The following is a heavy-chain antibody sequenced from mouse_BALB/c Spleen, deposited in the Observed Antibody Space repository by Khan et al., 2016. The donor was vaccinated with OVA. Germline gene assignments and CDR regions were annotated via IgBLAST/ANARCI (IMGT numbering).Heavy chain of an antibody. Sequence: VELVESGPGLVAPSQCLSITCTVSGFSLSRYNVHWVRQPPGKGLEWLGMIWGGGGTDYTSALKSRLSISKDDSKKKVFLKMNSLQTDDTAMYYCTRAYYRYDGYYAMDYWGQGTSVTVSS. CDR2: IWGGGGT. CDR1: GFSLSRYN. D-gene: IGHD2-14*01. CDR3: TRAYYRYDGYYAMDY. J-gene: IGHJ4*01. V-gene: IGHV2-6-4*01.